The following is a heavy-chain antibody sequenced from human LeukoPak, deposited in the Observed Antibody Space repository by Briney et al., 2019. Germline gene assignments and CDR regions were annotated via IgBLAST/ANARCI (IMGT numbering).Heavy chain of an antibody. J-gene: IGHJ4*02. CDR2: IYYSGST. D-gene: IGHD1-14*01. CDR1: GGSISSGGYY. CDR3: ARAPGPESLDY. V-gene: IGHV4-31*03. Sequence: SETLSLTCTVSGGSISSGGYYWSWIRQHPGTGLEWIGYIYYSGSTYYNPSPKSRVTISVDTSKNQFSLKLSSVTAADTAVYYCARAPGPESLDYWGQGTLVTVSS.